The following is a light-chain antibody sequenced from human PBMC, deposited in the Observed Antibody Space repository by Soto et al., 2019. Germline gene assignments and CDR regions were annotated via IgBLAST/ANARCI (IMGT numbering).Light chain of an antibody. V-gene: IGKV3-15*01. J-gene: IGKJ4*01. Sequence: IVMTQSPATLSVSPGEGATLSCRASQSIGSNLAWYQQKLGQAPGLLIYTASTRATGIPARFSGSGSGTEFTLTINSLQSEDFAVYYCQHYDNWPYTFGGGTKVDIK. CDR3: QHYDNWPYT. CDR2: TAS. CDR1: QSIGSN.